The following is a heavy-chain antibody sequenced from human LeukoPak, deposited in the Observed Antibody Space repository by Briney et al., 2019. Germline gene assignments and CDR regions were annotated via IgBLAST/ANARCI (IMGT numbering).Heavy chain of an antibody. CDR3: AREGVLRYFDWLSYLDY. CDR1: GFTFSSYA. D-gene: IGHD3-9*01. V-gene: IGHV3-30-3*01. Sequence: PGGSLRLSCAASGFTFSSYAMHWVRQAPGKGLEWVAVISYDGSNKYYADSVKGRFTISRDNSKNTLYLQMNSLRAEDTAVYYCAREGVLRYFDWLSYLDYWGQGTLVTVSS. J-gene: IGHJ4*02. CDR2: ISYDGSNK.